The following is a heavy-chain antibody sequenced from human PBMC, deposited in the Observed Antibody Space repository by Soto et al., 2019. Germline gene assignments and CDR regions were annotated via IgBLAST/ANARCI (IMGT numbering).Heavy chain of an antibody. Sequence: GGSLRLSCAASGFTFGSYAVSWVRQAPGKGLEWVSTTSGSGGSTYYADSVKGRFTISRDNSKNTVFLQMSSLRAEDAAVYYCAKGVISSSSATGGRTFDCWGQGTLVTVSS. V-gene: IGHV3-23*01. D-gene: IGHD6-6*01. J-gene: IGHJ4*02. CDR2: TSGSGGST. CDR1: GFTFGSYA. CDR3: AKGVISSSSATGGRTFDC.